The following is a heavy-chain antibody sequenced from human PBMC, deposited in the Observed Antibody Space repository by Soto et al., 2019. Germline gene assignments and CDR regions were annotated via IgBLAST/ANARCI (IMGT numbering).Heavy chain of an antibody. Sequence: SETLSLTSPVPCFSIGSYYWSWIRQPPGKGLEWIGYIYYSGSTNYNPSLKSRVTISVDTSKNQFSLKLSSVTAADTAVYYCARHHDSWGQGTLVTVSS. J-gene: IGHJ4*02. CDR1: CFSIGSYY. V-gene: IGHV4-59*01. CDR3: ARHHDS. CDR2: IYYSGST.